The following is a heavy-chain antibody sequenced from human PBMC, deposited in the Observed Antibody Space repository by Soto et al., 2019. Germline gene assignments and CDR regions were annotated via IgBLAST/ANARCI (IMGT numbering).Heavy chain of an antibody. CDR3: AKTPGYTDRNYFDY. CDR1: GYTVTSYY. CDR2: INPSGGST. V-gene: IGHV1-46*01. J-gene: IGHJ4*02. Sequence: ASVKVSCKASGYTVTSYYMHWVRQAPGQGLEWMGIINPSGGSTTYAQKFQGRLTMTRDTSTSTVYMELSSLRSEDTAMYYCAKTPGYTDRNYFDYWGQGTLVTVSS. D-gene: IGHD2-2*02.